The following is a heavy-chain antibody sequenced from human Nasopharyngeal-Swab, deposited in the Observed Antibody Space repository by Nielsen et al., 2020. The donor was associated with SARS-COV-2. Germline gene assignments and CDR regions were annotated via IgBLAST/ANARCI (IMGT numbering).Heavy chain of an antibody. V-gene: IGHV4-31*03. CDR2: IYDSGST. D-gene: IGHD6-13*01. Sequence: SETLSLTCPVSGGSISSGGYYWSWIRQHPGKGLEWIGSIYDSGSTYYNPSLKSRVTISVDTSKNQFSLKLSSVTAADTAVYYCARDIGAAGTFDYWGQGTLVTVSS. CDR1: GGSISSGGYY. J-gene: IGHJ4*02. CDR3: ARDIGAAGTFDY.